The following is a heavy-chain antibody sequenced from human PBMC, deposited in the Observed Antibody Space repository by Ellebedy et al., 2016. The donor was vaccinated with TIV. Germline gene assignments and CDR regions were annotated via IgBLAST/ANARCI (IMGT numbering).Heavy chain of an antibody. J-gene: IGHJ5*02. V-gene: IGHV4-39*01. Sequence: MPGGSLRLSCTVPGCSISSSSYYWGCTRQPPGKGLEWIGNIYYSGSTYYNPSLKSRVTISVDTSKNQFSLKLNSVTAADTAVYYCARAISPTTPGNWFDRWGQGTLVTVSS. CDR1: GCSISSSSYY. D-gene: IGHD4-17*01. CDR2: IYYSGST. CDR3: ARAISPTTPGNWFDR.